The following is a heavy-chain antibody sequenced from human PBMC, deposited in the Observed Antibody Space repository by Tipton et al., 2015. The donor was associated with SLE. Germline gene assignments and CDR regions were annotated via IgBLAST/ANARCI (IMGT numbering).Heavy chain of an antibody. J-gene: IGHJ4*02. CDR2: IRYDGSNK. Sequence: SLRLSCAASGFTFSSYGMHWVRQAPGKGLEWVAFIRYDGSNKYYADSVKGRFTISRDNAKNSLYLQMNSLRAEDTAVYYCAGDQISSWDYWGQGTLVTVSP. CDR3: AGDQISSWDY. D-gene: IGHD6-13*01. CDR1: GFTFSSYG. V-gene: IGHV3-30*02.